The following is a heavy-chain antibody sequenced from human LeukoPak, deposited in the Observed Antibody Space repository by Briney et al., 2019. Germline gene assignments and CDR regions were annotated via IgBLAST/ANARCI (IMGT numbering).Heavy chain of an antibody. CDR3: ASLRDYYYDSSGYSPEDAFDI. J-gene: IGHJ3*02. V-gene: IGHV1-69*13. D-gene: IGHD3-22*01. Sequence: SVKVSCKASGGTSSSYAVSWVRQAPGQGLEWMGGIIPIFGTANYAQKFQGRVTITADESTSTAYMELSSLRSEDTAVYYCASLRDYYYDSSGYSPEDAFDIWGQGTMVTVSS. CDR1: GGTSSSYA. CDR2: IIPIFGTA.